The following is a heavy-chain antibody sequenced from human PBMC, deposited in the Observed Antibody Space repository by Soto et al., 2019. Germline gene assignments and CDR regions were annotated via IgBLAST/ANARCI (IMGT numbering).Heavy chain of an antibody. CDR3: ARGGYYDSSGSRNYHYYGMDV. J-gene: IGHJ6*02. V-gene: IGHV1-18*01. Sequence: ASVKVSCKASGYTFTSYGISWVRQAPGQGLEWMGWISAYNGNTNYAQKVQGRVTMTTDTSSRTAYMALRSLRSDDTAVYFCARGGYYDSSGSRNYHYYGMDVWGQGTTVTVSS. CDR1: GYTFTSYG. CDR2: ISAYNGNT. D-gene: IGHD3-22*01.